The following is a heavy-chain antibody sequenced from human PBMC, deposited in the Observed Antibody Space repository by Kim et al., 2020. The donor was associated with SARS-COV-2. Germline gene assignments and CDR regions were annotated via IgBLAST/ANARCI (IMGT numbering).Heavy chain of an antibody. CDR1: GFTFSSYW. J-gene: IGHJ5*02. CDR3: AREIHITMVRGVDNWFDP. D-gene: IGHD3-10*01. Sequence: GGSLRLSCAASGFTFSSYWMSWVRQAPGKGLEWVANIKQDGSEKYYVDSVKGRFTISRDNAKNSLYLQMNSLRAEDTAVYYCAREIHITMVRGVDNWFDPWGQGTLVTVSS. CDR2: IKQDGSEK. V-gene: IGHV3-7*01.